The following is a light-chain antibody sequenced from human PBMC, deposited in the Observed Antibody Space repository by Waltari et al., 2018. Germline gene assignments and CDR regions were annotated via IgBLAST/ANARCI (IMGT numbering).Light chain of an antibody. J-gene: IGKJ1*01. CDR2: WAS. Sequence: IVMTQSPDSLAVSLGERATINCKSSQSILYNSNDKNYPAWYQQKPGQPPKLLIYWASTRESGVPDRFSGNGSGTDFTLTISSLQAEDVAVYYCQQYYSRRTFGQGTKVEI. V-gene: IGKV4-1*01. CDR1: QSILYNSNDKNY. CDR3: QQYYSRRT.